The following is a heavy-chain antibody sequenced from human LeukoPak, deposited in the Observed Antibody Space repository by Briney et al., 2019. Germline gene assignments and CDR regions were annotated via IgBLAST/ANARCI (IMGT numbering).Heavy chain of an antibody. CDR1: GFTFSTSW. J-gene: IGHJ3*02. CDR3: ARDPYDSGGYNYAAFDI. V-gene: IGHV3-7*01. Sequence: GGSLRLSCAASGFTFSTSWMTWVRQAPGKGLEWVANIKEDGSEEYYVDSVKGRFTISRDNAKSSLFLQMNSLRVEDTAVYYCARDPYDSGGYNYAAFDIWGQGTMVTVSS. CDR2: IKEDGSEE. D-gene: IGHD3-22*01.